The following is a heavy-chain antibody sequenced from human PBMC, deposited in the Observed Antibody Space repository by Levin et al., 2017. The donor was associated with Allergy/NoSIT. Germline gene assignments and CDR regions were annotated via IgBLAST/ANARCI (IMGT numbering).Heavy chain of an antibody. CDR2: IYYSGGT. V-gene: IGHV4-59*01. Sequence: PSETLSLTCTVSGGSISSYYWSWIRQPPGKGLEWIGNIYYSGGTNYNPSLKSRVTISVDTSKNQFSLKLGSVTAADTAVYYCAKLAGGRFDPWGQGTLVTVSS. J-gene: IGHJ5*02. CDR1: GGSISSYY. CDR3: AKLAGGRFDP. D-gene: IGHD3-16*01.